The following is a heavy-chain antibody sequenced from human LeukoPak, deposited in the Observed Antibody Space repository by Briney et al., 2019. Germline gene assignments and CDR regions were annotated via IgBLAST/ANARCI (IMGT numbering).Heavy chain of an antibody. J-gene: IGHJ6*02. Sequence: SETLSLTCTVSGGSISSGGHYWSWIRQHPGKGLEWIGDIYYSGSTYYNPSLKSRVTISVDTSKNQFSLKVSSVTAADTAVYYCARRYDPYGPDVWGHGTTVTVSS. V-gene: IGHV4-31*03. D-gene: IGHD3-3*01. CDR3: ARRYDPYGPDV. CDR1: GGSISSGGHY. CDR2: IYYSGST.